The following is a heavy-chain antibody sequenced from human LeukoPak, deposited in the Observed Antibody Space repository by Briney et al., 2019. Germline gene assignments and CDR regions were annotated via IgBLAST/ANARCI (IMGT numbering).Heavy chain of an antibody. CDR2: ISSSSSYI. CDR1: GFTFSSYS. CDR3: ARGVGATTVDY. D-gene: IGHD1-26*01. Sequence: KPGGSLRLSCAASGFTFSSYSMNWVRQAPGQGLEWVSSISSSSSYIYYADSVKGRFTISRDNAKNSLYLQMNSLRAEDTAVYYCARGVGATTVDYWGQGTLVTVSS. J-gene: IGHJ4*02. V-gene: IGHV3-21*01.